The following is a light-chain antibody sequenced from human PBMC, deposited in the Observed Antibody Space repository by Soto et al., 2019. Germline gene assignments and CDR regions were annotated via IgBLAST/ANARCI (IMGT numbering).Light chain of an antibody. CDR1: QSVNNNY. V-gene: IGKV3-20*01. Sequence: EIVLTQSPGTLSLSPGERATLSCRASQSVNNNYLAWYQQKPGQPPRLRIYGASSRAIGIPDRFSGGGSGTDFTLTISRLEPEDFAVYYCQQYGSSYTFGPGTKVDIK. CDR2: GAS. CDR3: QQYGSSYT. J-gene: IGKJ3*01.